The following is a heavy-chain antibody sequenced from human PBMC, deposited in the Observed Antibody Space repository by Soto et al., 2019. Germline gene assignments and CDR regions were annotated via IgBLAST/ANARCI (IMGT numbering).Heavy chain of an antibody. CDR2: ISGSGTIT. J-gene: IGHJ5*02. Sequence: GGSLRLSCAASGFPFSSRAMSWVRQAPGKGLEWVSAISGSGTITYYADSVKGRFTISRDTSKNTLYPQMNSLRADDTAVYYCAEWARYCSGADCRAWGQGTLVTVSS. D-gene: IGHD2-15*01. V-gene: IGHV3-23*01. CDR1: GFPFSSRA. CDR3: AEWARYCSGADCRA.